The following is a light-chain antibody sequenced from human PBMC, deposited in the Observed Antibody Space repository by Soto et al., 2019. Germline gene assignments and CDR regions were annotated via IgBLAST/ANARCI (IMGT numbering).Light chain of an antibody. CDR1: QSVSSN. V-gene: IGKV3-15*01. CDR2: GAS. Sequence: IVMTQSPVTLSVSPGERATLSCRASQSVSSNLAWYQQKPGQAPRLLIYGASTRATGIPARFSGSGSGTDFTLTISSLQSEDFAVYFCQQYDNWPPITFGQGTRLEIK. J-gene: IGKJ5*01. CDR3: QQYDNWPPIT.